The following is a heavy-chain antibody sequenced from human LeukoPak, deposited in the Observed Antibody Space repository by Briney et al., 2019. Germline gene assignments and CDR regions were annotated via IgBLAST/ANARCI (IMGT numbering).Heavy chain of an antibody. CDR3: ARDRGGRWLQFYGRGNWFDP. Sequence: SETLSLTCTVSGASISSSSYYWGWIRQPPAKGLEWIGSFYYSGNTYYNPSLKSRVTISVDTSTNQFSLKLSSVTAADTAVYYCARDRGGRWLQFYGRGNWFDPWGQGTLVTVSS. D-gene: IGHD5-24*01. CDR2: FYYSGNT. J-gene: IGHJ5*02. V-gene: IGHV4-39*02. CDR1: GASISSSSYY.